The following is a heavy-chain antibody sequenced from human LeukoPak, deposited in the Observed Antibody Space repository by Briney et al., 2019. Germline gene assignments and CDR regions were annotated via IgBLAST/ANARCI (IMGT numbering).Heavy chain of an antibody. Sequence: GGSLRLSCVASGFSFSSYWMHWVRQAPGKGLVRVSRINSDESRTTYVDSVKGRFTISRDNAKNTLYLQMNSLRAEDTAVYYCAGGRYSSVWYWGQGTLVTVSS. D-gene: IGHD6-19*01. CDR2: INSDESRT. CDR1: GFSFSSYW. CDR3: AGGRYSSVWY. J-gene: IGHJ4*02. V-gene: IGHV3-74*01.